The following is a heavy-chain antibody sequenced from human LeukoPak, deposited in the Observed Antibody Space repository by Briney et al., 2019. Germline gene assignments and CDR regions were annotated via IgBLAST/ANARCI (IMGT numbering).Heavy chain of an antibody. V-gene: IGHV1-69*13. CDR1: GGTLSGYA. D-gene: IGHD2-15*01. Sequence: SVKVSCKAPGGTLSGYAVSWLRQAPGQGLEWMGGTIPMFRTANYAQKFQGRVTINADESTSTAYMELSSLRSDDTAFYYCARGGLDCSGGSCYQRFDYWGQGTLVTVSS. J-gene: IGHJ4*02. CDR3: ARGGLDCSGGSCYQRFDY. CDR2: TIPMFRTA.